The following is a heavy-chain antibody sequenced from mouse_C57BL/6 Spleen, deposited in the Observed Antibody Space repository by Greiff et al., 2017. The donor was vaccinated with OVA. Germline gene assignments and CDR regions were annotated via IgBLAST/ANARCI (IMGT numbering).Heavy chain of an antibody. J-gene: IGHJ1*03. Sequence: DVMLVESEGGLVQPGSSMKLSCTASGFTFSDYYMAWVRQVPEKGLEWVANINYDGSSTYYLDSLKSRFIISRDNAKNILYLQMSSLKSEDTATYYCARGGVYYGSSYWYFDVWGTGTTVTVSS. V-gene: IGHV5-16*01. CDR2: INYDGSST. CDR3: ARGGVYYGSSYWYFDV. CDR1: GFTFSDYY. D-gene: IGHD1-1*01.